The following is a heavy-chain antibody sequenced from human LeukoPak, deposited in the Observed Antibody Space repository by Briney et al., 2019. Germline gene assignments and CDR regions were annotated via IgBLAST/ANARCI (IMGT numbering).Heavy chain of an antibody. V-gene: IGHV4-39*07. CDR1: GGSISSSSYY. CDR2: IYYSGST. CDR3: ARDPGTRDGSGSYYNVNY. J-gene: IGHJ4*02. Sequence: SETLSLTCTVSGGSISSSSYYWGWIRQPPGKGLEWIGSIYYSGSTYYNPSLKSRVTISVDTSKNQFSLKLSSVTAADTAVYYCARDPGTRDGSGSYYNVNYWGQGTLVTVSS. D-gene: IGHD3-10*01.